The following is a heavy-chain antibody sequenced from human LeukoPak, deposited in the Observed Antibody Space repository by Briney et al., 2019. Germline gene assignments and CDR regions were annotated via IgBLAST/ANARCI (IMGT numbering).Heavy chain of an antibody. D-gene: IGHD6-13*01. V-gene: IGHV3-11*06. CDR1: GFTFSDYY. J-gene: IGHJ4*02. CDR3: ARVGSIAAAGTPDY. CDR2: ISSSSTHT. Sequence: PGGSLRLFCAASGFTFSDYYMSWIRQAPGKGLEWVSYISSSSTHTIYADSVKGRFTISRDNAKNSLSLQVNSLRADDTAVYYCARVGSIAAAGTPDYWGQGTLVTVSS.